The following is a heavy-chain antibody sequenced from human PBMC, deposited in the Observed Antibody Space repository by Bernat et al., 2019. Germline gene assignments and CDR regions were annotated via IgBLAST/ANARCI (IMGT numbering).Heavy chain of an antibody. CDR3: ARDKDGGYAFDH. V-gene: IGHV3-64*01. CDR2: ILGSGDST. D-gene: IGHD5-12*01. Sequence: EVELVESGGTLVQPGGSLRLSCAASGFMFTKYAMHWVRQAPGKGPEYLSSILGSGDSTQYANSVKVRFIISRDNSKNTLYLHMGSLRPDDMAVYYCARDKDGGYAFDHWGQGTLVTVSS. J-gene: IGHJ4*02. CDR1: GFMFTKYA.